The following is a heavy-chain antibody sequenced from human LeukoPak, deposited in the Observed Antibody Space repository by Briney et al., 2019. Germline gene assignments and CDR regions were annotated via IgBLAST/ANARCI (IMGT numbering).Heavy chain of an antibody. D-gene: IGHD5-24*01. Sequence: ASVKVSCKASGYTFTSYDINWVRQATGQGLEWMGWMNPNSGNTGYAQKFQGRVTITRNTSISTAYMELSSLRSEDTAVYYCARAMATTTHNYYYYMDVWGKGTTVTVSS. J-gene: IGHJ6*03. V-gene: IGHV1-8*03. CDR2: MNPNSGNT. CDR1: GYTFTSYD. CDR3: ARAMATTTHNYYYYMDV.